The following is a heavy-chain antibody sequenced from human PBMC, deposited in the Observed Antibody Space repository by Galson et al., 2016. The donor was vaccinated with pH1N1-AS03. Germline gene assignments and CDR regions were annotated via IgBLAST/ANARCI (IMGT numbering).Heavy chain of an antibody. CDR2: INTDSGGT. Sequence: SVKVSCKASGYAFTDYYMHLLRQAPGQGLEWMAWINTDSGGTDYAQKFQGRVTMTRDASISTTYMELSSLRYDDTAVYYCVRGSPHSSSTNYAFEFWGRGTMVTVSS. CDR1: GYAFTDYY. D-gene: IGHD6-13*01. V-gene: IGHV1-2*02. CDR3: VRGSPHSSSTNYAFEF. J-gene: IGHJ3*01.